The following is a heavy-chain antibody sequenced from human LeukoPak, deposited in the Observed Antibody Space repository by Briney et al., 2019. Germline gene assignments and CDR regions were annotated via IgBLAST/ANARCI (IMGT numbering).Heavy chain of an antibody. D-gene: IGHD2-2*02. J-gene: IGHJ6*03. CDR3: ARRSLDRYCSSTSCYTFYYMDV. V-gene: IGHV1-8*01. Sequence: ASVKVSCKASGYTFTRYDINWVRQATGQGLEWMGWMNPNSGNTGYAQKFQGRVTMTRNTTLSTAYMELSSLRSEDTAVYYCARRSLDRYCSSTSCYTFYYMDVWGKGTTVTVSS. CDR1: GYTFTRYD. CDR2: MNPNSGNT.